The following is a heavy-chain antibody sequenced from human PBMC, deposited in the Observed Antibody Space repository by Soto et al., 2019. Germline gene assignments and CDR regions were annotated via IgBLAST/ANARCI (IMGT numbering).Heavy chain of an antibody. CDR3: ARVSSWWYAFDI. J-gene: IGHJ3*02. CDR1: GYTFTSYA. CDR2: INAGNGNT. D-gene: IGHD2-15*01. V-gene: IGHV1-3*01. Sequence: ASVKVSCKASGYTFTSYAMHWVRQAPGQRLEWMGWINAGNGNTKYSQKFQGRVTITRDTSASTAYMELSSLRSEDTAVYYCARVSSWWYAFDIWGQGTMVTVSS.